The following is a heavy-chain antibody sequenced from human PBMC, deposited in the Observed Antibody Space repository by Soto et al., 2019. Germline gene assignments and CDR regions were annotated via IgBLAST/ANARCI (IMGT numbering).Heavy chain of an antibody. Sequence: QVQLVQSGAEVTKPGASVKVSCKASGYTFTNYYIHWVRQAPVQGLEWMGVINPNGGGTNYAQNFRGRVTLTRDTSTTTVYMELSSLRSEDTAVYYCARVRGWSGYPMDVWGQGTTVTVSS. V-gene: IGHV1-46*01. D-gene: IGHD3-3*01. CDR1: GYTFTNYY. CDR3: ARVRGWSGYPMDV. J-gene: IGHJ6*02. CDR2: INPNGGGT.